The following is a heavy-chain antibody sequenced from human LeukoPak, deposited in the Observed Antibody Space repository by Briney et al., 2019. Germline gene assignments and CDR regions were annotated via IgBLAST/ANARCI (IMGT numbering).Heavy chain of an antibody. CDR2: ISSSSSYI. J-gene: IGHJ4*02. CDR1: GFTFSSYS. Sequence: GGSLRLSCAASGFTFSSYSMNWVRQAPGKGLEWVSSISSSSSYIYYADSVKGRFTISRDNAKNSLYLQMNSLRAEDTAVYYCARVELGYCSSTSCSRAQDYWGQGTLVTVSP. CDR3: ARVELGYCSSTSCSRAQDY. D-gene: IGHD2-2*01. V-gene: IGHV3-21*01.